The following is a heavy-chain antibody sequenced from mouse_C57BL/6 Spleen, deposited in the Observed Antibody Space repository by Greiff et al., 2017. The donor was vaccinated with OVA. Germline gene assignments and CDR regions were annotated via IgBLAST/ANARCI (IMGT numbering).Heavy chain of an antibody. V-gene: IGHV1-74*01. D-gene: IGHD1-1*01. J-gene: IGHJ2*01. CDR3: AISYYYGSSLYYFDY. CDR2: IHPSDSDT. Sequence: QVHVKQPGAELVKPGASVKVSCKASGYTFTSYWMHWVKQRPGQGLEWIGRIHPSDSDTNYNQKFKGKATLTVDKSSSTAYMQLSSLTSEDSAVYYCAISYYYGSSLYYFDYWGQGTTLTVSS. CDR1: GYTFTSYW.